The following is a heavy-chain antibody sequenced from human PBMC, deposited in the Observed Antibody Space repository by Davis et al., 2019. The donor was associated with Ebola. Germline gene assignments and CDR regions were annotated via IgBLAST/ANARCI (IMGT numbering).Heavy chain of an antibody. J-gene: IGHJ4*02. CDR1: GGSISSYY. V-gene: IGHV4-4*07. CDR3: TRDPWAAAGHFDY. Sequence: PSETLSLTCTVSGGSISSYYWSWIRQPAGKGLEWIGHIYNSGSTHYNPSLKSRVTISVDTSKNQFSLKLTSVTAADTAVYYCTRDPWAAAGHFDYWGQGTLVTVSS. D-gene: IGHD6-13*01. CDR2: IYNSGST.